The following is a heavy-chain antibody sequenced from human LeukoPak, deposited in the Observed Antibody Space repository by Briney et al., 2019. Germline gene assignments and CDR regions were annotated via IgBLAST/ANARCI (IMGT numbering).Heavy chain of an antibody. J-gene: IGHJ4*02. V-gene: IGHV3-30*02. CDR2: IRYDGSNK. CDR1: GFTFSSYG. Sequence: GGSLRLSCAASGFTFSSYGMHWVRQAPGKGLEWVAFIRYDGSNKYYADSVKGRFTISRDNSKNTLYLQMNSLRAEDAAVYYCARHSRPLFDYWGQGTLVTVSS. D-gene: IGHD6-13*01. CDR3: ARHSRPLFDY.